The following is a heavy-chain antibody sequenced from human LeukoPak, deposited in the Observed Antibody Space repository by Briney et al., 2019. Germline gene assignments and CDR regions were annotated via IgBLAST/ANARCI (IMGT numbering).Heavy chain of an antibody. CDR2: INHSGDI. CDR1: GESFSGFY. CDR3: ARRGRQQLVRRWFDP. Sequence: PSETLSLTCGVYGESFSGFYWSWIRQTPGKGLQWIGEINHSGDINYNPSLESRVTISVDTSKNQFSLKLSSVTAADTAVYYCARRGRQQLVRRWFDPWGQGTLVTVSS. J-gene: IGHJ5*02. V-gene: IGHV4-34*01. D-gene: IGHD6-13*01.